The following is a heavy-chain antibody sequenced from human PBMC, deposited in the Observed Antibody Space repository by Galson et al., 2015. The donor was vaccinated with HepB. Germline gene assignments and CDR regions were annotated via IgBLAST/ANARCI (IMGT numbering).Heavy chain of an antibody. CDR1: GYTFTGHY. V-gene: IGHV1-2*06. Sequence: SVKVSCKASGYTFTGHYMHWVRQAPGQGLEWMGRINPNSGGTNYAQKFQGRVTLTRDTSISTVYMELSRLRSDDTAVYYCARGMATMTYNLDYWGQGTLVTVSS. CDR2: INPNSGGT. CDR3: ARGMATMTYNLDY. D-gene: IGHD5-12*01. J-gene: IGHJ4*02.